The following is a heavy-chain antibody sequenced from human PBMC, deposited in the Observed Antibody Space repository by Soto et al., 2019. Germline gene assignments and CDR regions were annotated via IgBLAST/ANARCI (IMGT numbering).Heavy chain of an antibody. J-gene: IGHJ6*03. CDR1: GYTFTGYY. Sequence: ASVKVSCKASGYTFTGYYMHWVRQAPGQGLEWMGWINPNSGGTNYAQKFQGWVTMTRDTSISTAYMELSRLRSDDTAVYYCARDSCSSVLKPKGYYYYMDVWGKGTTVTVSS. CDR2: INPNSGGT. V-gene: IGHV1-2*04. CDR3: ARDSCSSVLKPKGYYYYMDV. D-gene: IGHD6-6*01.